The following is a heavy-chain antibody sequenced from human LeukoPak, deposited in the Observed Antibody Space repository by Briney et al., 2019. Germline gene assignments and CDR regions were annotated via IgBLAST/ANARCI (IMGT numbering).Heavy chain of an antibody. CDR2: ISDDGSYK. J-gene: IGHJ4*02. CDR3: ARNFDS. Sequence: GGSLRLSCAASGFTFRNYGMHCLRQAPGKGLEWVAVISDDGSYKNYADSVKGRFTTSRDDAKDSVYLQMESLRVEDTAIYYCARNFDSWGQGTLVTVSS. CDR1: GFTFRNYG. V-gene: IGHV3-30*03.